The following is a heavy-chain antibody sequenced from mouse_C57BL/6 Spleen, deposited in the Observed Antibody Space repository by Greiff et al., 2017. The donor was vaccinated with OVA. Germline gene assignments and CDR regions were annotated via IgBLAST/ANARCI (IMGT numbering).Heavy chain of an antibody. V-gene: IGHV14-4*01. D-gene: IGHD4-1*01. CDR2: IDPENGDT. Sequence: VQLKQSGAELVRPGASVKLSCTASGFNIKDDYMHWVKQRPEQGLEWIGWIDPENGDTEYASKFQGKATITADTSSNTAYLQLSSLTSEDTAVYYCTTPNWAFDYWGQGTTLTVSS. CDR3: TTPNWAFDY. J-gene: IGHJ2*01. CDR1: GFNIKDDY.